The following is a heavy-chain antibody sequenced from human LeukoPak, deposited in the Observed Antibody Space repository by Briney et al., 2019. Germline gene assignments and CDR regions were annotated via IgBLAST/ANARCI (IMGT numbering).Heavy chain of an antibody. D-gene: IGHD3-10*01. CDR2: VIYNGVDT. CDR3: ARVSGSGSYYNVHDY. J-gene: IGHJ4*02. V-gene: IGHV3-23*01. CDR1: GFTFASYA. Sequence: PGGSLRLSCAASGFTFASYAMNWVRQTPEKGLEWVSSVIYNGVDTYHADSVKGRFTVSRDNSKNTLYLQMNSLRAEDTAVYYCARVSGSGSYYNVHDYWGQGTLVTVSS.